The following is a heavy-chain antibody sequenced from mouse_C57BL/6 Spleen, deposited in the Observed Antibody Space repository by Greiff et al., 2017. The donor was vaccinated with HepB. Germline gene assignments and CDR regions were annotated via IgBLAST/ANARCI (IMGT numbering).Heavy chain of an antibody. J-gene: IGHJ4*01. Sequence: EVQGVESGGGLVKPGGSLKLSCAASGFTFSSYAMSWVRQTPEKRLEWVATISDGGSYTYYPDNVKGRFTISRDNAKNNLYLQMSHLKSEETAMYYCARDRRAMDYWGQGTSVTVSS. V-gene: IGHV5-4*01. CDR3: ARDRRAMDY. CDR2: ISDGGSYT. CDR1: GFTFSSYA.